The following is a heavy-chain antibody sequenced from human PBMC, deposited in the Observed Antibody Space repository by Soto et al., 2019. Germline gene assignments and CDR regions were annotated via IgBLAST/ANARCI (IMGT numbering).Heavy chain of an antibody. CDR3: ARRGLSNNDY. CDR2: ILHIGDSA. Sequence: DVQLLESGGGLVQPGGSLRLSCVASGCSFSANAMTWARQAPGKGLEWVASILHIGDSAYYADSVKGRFTISRDNSKRTLYLQMNSLRAEDTAVYYCARRGLSNNDYWGQGTLVTVSS. D-gene: IGHD1-1*01. J-gene: IGHJ4*02. V-gene: IGHV3-23*01. CDR1: GCSFSANA.